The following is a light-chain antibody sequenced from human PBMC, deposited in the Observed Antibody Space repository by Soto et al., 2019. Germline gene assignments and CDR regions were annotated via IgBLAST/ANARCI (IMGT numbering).Light chain of an antibody. J-gene: IGLJ1*01. CDR2: DVS. V-gene: IGLV2-14*02. CDR3: SSFTSTTTYV. CDR1: SSDVGSHDL. Sequence: SVLTQPASVSGSPGQSIAISCTGTSSDVGSHDLVSWYQQQSGKVPKLIIYDVSSRPSGVSNHFSGSKSGNTASLTISGLLAEDEADYYCSSFTSTTTYVFGTGTKVT.